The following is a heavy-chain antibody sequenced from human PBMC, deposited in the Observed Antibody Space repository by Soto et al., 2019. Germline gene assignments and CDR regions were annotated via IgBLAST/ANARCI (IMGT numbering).Heavy chain of an antibody. CDR3: TRGTRPYGMDV. CDR2: IRSTDYGGTT. Sequence: LNVPWTGFGFSSGDHAMSWVRWCPGKEMEWVGFIRSTDYGGTTEWAASVSGRFTFSRDDSKRLAYMQMNSLKTEDPGVYWCTRGTRPYGMDVWGQGPKDTV. CDR1: GFSSGDHA. D-gene: IGHD2-15*01. V-gene: IGHV3-49*04. J-gene: IGHJ6*02.